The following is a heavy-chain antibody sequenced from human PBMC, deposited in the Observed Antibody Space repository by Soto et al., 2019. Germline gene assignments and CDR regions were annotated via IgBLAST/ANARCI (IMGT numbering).Heavy chain of an antibody. CDR1: GGSISSYY. CDR2: IYYSGST. D-gene: IGHD5-18*01. J-gene: IGHJ4*02. Sequence: PSETLSLTCTVSGGSISSYYWSWIRQPPGKGLEWIGYIYYSGSTYYNPSLKSRVTISVDTSKNQFSLKLSSVTAADTAVYYCARDPSLRGYSYGFSPYWGQGTLVTVS. CDR3: ARDPSLRGYSYGFSPY. V-gene: IGHV4-59*12.